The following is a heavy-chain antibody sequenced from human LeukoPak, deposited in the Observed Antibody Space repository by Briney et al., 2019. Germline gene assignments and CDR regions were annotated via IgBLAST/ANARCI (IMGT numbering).Heavy chain of an antibody. V-gene: IGHV4-34*01. CDR2: INHSGST. J-gene: IGHJ4*02. CDR3: ARVRYRYCSGGSCYSRGGFDY. D-gene: IGHD2-15*01. Sequence: SETLSLTCAVYGGSFSGYYWSWIRQPPGKGLEWIGEINHSGSTNYNPSLKSRVTISVDTSKNQFSLKLSSVTAADTAVYYCARVRYRYCSGGSCYSRGGFDYWGQGTLVTVSS. CDR1: GGSFSGYY.